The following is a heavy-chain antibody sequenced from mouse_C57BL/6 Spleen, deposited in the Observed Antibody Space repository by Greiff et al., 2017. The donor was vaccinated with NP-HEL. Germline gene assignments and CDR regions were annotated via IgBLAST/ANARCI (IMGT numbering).Heavy chain of an antibody. Sequence: EVQRVESGGGLVKPGGSLKLSCAASGFTFSSYAMSWVRQTPEKRLEWVATISDGGSYTYYPDNVKGRFTISRDNAKNNLYLKMRHLKSEDTAMYYCARVGDYGYFDYWGQGTTLTVSS. V-gene: IGHV5-4*01. J-gene: IGHJ2*01. CDR1: GFTFSSYA. D-gene: IGHD2-4*01. CDR3: ARVGDYGYFDY. CDR2: ISDGGSYT.